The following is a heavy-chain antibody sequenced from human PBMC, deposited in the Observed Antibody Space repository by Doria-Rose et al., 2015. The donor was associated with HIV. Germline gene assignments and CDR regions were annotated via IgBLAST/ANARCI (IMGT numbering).Heavy chain of an antibody. V-gene: IGHV4-34*01. CDR3: ARGRVDYSSSLFWYFDL. CDR1: GGSFSGYY. Sequence: TLSLTCAVYGGSFSGYYWSWIRQPPGKGLEWIGEINHSGSTNYNPSLESRVTISVDTSKNQFSLKLTSVTAADTAVYYCARGRVDYSSSLFWYFDLWGRGTLVTVSS. J-gene: IGHJ2*01. D-gene: IGHD6-13*01. CDR2: INHSGST.